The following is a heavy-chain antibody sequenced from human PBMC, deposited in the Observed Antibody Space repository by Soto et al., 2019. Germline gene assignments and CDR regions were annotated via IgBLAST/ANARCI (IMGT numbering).Heavy chain of an antibody. V-gene: IGHV4-59*08. CDR2: IYYSGST. CDR3: ARRGDDAFDI. CDR1: GGSISSYY. Sequence: ETLSLTCTVSGGSISSYYWSWIRQPPGKGLEWIGYIYYSGSTNYNPSLKSRVTISVDTSKNQFSLKLSSVTAADTAVYYCARRGDDAFDIWGQGTLVTVSS. J-gene: IGHJ3*02. D-gene: IGHD5-12*01.